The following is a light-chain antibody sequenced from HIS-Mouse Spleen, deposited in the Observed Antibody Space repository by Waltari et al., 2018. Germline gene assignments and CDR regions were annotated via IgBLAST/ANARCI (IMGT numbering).Light chain of an antibody. CDR2: EDN. CDR3: QSYDSSNQV. J-gene: IGLJ1*01. V-gene: IGLV6-57*04. CDR1: SGRIASNY. Sequence: NFMLTQPHSVSESPGKTVTISCTRSSGRIASNYVQGYQHRPGSAPTTVIYEDNQRPSGVPDRFSGSIDSSSNSASLTISGLKTEDEADYYCQSYDSSNQVFGTGTKVTVL.